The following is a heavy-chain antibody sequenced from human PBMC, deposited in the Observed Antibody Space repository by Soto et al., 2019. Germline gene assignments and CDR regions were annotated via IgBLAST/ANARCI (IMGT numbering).Heavy chain of an antibody. J-gene: IGHJ5*02. D-gene: IGHD2-2*01. CDR1: GASVDSGGYS. CDR2: IYHGVST. Sequence: QLQLQESGSGLVKPSQTLSLTCAVSGASVDSGGYSWSWIRQPPGKGLEWIGYIYHGVSTDYNPSLTSRVTLAVDSSKNLFSLSLSSVSAADTAVYFCVRSGCSSTACHTDWFDPWGPGTLVTVSS. CDR3: VRSGCSSTACHTDWFDP. V-gene: IGHV4-30-2*01.